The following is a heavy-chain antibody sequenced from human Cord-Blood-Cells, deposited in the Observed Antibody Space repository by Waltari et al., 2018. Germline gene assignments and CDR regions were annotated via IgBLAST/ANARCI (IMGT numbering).Heavy chain of an antibody. D-gene: IGHD2-2*01. CDR2: INHSGRT. V-gene: IGHV4-34*01. CDR1: GGSFSGYS. CDR3: ARAVVVPAAMGGNWFDP. Sequence: QVQLQQWGAGPLKPSETLSLTCAVYGGSFSGYSWSWIRQPPGKGLEWIGEINHSGRTNYNPSLKSRVTISVDTSKNQFSLKLSSVTAADTAVYYCARAVVVPAAMGGNWFDPWGQGTLVTVSS. J-gene: IGHJ5*02.